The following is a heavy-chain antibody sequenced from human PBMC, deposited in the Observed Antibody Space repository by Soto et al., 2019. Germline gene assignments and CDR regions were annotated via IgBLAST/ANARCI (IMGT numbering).Heavy chain of an antibody. V-gene: IGHV4-30-4*01. CDR3: AREDAGFYDFDF. J-gene: IGHJ4*02. Sequence: QVQLQESGPGLVKPSQTPSLTCTVSGGSISSGDYYWSWVRQSPGKGLEWIVYIYYSGSASYNPSLKRRLSISIDKPKNQFSLKLNSVTAADTAVYYCAREDAGFYDFDFWGQGSLVTVSS. D-gene: IGHD2-2*01. CDR1: GGSISSGDYY. CDR2: IYYSGSA.